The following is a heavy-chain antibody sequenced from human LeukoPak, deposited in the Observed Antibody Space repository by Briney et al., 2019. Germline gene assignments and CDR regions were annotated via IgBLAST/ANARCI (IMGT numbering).Heavy chain of an antibody. CDR1: GFTFSSYW. V-gene: IGHV3-7*01. CDR3: ARERVVYYGSGSYNIPPDY. Sequence: PGGSLRLSCAASGFTFSSYWMNWVRQAPGKGLEWVANIKKDGSDKNYLGSVKGRFTISRDNAKNSLYVQMNSLRVEDTAVYYCARERVVYYGSGSYNIPPDYWGQGTLVTVSS. CDR2: IKKDGSDK. J-gene: IGHJ4*02. D-gene: IGHD3-10*01.